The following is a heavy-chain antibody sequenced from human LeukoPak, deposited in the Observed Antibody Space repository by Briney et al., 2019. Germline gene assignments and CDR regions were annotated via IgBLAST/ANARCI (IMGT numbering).Heavy chain of an antibody. V-gene: IGHV3-23*01. Sequence: GGSLRLSFAASGFTFSSYVMTWVRQPPGKGLEWISTISGSYDNTYYAESVKGRFTISRDNSKNTLYLQMHGLRVEDTAAYYCVRGSYGAYDYWGQGSLVTVSS. CDR3: VRGSYGAYDY. CDR2: ISGSYDNT. D-gene: IGHD4-17*01. J-gene: IGHJ4*02. CDR1: GFTFSSYV.